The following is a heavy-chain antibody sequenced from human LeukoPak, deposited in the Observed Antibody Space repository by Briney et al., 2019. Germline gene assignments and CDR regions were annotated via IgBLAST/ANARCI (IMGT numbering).Heavy chain of an antibody. Sequence: SETLSLTCARYGGSFSGYYWSWIRQPPGKGLEWIGEINHSGSTNYNPSLKSRVTISVDTSKNQFSLKLSSVTAADTAVYYCARVRWGDGVYFDYWGQGTLVTVSS. V-gene: IGHV4-34*01. CDR2: INHSGST. J-gene: IGHJ4*02. CDR3: ARVRWGDGVYFDY. CDR1: GGSFSGYY. D-gene: IGHD2-21*02.